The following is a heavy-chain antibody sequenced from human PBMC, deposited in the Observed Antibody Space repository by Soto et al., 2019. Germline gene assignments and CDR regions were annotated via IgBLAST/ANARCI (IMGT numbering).Heavy chain of an antibody. CDR3: ARSPRSSPYFDY. CDR1: GYTFSNFW. J-gene: IGHJ4*02. CDR2: IYPGDQET. Sequence: GESLKISCQCSGYTFSNFWIGWVRQLPGRGLEWMGIIYPGDQETRYSPSFHGKVTISADKSINTAYLQWNSLEASDTALYFCARSPRSSPYFDYWGQGALVTVSS. D-gene: IGHD6-13*01. V-gene: IGHV5-51*01.